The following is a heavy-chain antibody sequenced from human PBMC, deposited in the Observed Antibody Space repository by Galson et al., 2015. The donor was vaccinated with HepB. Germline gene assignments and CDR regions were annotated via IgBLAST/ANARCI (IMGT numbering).Heavy chain of an antibody. CDR1: GFTLSNQG. V-gene: IGHV3-30*18. D-gene: IGHD6-19*01. Sequence: SLRLSCAASGFTLSNQGMHWVRQAPGKGLEWVSMISHDGGSKHYADSVKGRFTISRDNSNNTLYLQMNSLRVEDTAVYYCAKDLYSSGWYNYFDPWGQGTLVTVSS. J-gene: IGHJ5*02. CDR3: AKDLYSSGWYNYFDP. CDR2: ISHDGGSK.